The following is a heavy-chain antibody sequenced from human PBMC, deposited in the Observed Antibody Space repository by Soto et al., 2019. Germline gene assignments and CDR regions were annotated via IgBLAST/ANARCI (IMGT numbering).Heavy chain of an antibody. CDR1: TYSIRSDYH. CDR3: ARYRGYSNGLWFGELSRPLDV. CDR2: INHSGST. D-gene: IGHD3-10*01. Sequence: SETLSLTCTVSTYSIRSDYHWGWIRQPPGKGLEWIGEINHSGSTNYNPSLKSRVTISVDTSKNQFSLKLSSVTAADTAVYYCARYRGYSNGLWFGELSRPLDVWGQGTTVTVPS. V-gene: IGHV4-38-2*02. J-gene: IGHJ6*02.